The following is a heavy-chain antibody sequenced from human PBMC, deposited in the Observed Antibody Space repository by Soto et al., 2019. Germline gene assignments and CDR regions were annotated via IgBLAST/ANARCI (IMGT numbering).Heavy chain of an antibody. CDR1: GFTFSSYA. V-gene: IGHV3-30-3*01. CDR3: ARRAQWASYHYYGMDV. D-gene: IGHD2-8*01. J-gene: IGHJ6*02. Sequence: SLRLSCAASGFTFSSYAMHWVRQAPGKGLEWVAVISYDGSNKYYADSVKGRFTISRDNSKNTLYLQMNSLRGEDTAVYYCARRAQWASYHYYGMDVWGQGTTVTVSS. CDR2: ISYDGSNK.